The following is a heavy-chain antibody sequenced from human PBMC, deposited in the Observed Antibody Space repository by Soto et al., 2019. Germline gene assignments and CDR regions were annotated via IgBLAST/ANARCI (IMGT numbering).Heavy chain of an antibody. CDR2: ISTSSSYI. CDR1: GFSFSSYS. CDR3: ARDNVDLGTSWGLDY. V-gene: IGHV3-21*01. J-gene: IGHJ4*02. D-gene: IGHD3-16*01. Sequence: GGSLRLSCAASGFSFSSYSMNWVRQAPGKGLEWVSSISTSSSYIYYADSVKGRFTISRDNAKNSLLLQMNSLRAEDTAVYYCARDNVDLGTSWGLDYWGQGTLVTVSS.